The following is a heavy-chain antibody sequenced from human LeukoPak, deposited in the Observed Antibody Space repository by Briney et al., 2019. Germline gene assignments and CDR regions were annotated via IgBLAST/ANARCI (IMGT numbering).Heavy chain of an antibody. J-gene: IGHJ6*02. CDR3: AKAYYSDTARYNYYYGLDV. D-gene: IGHD5-18*01. CDR2: ISGNGRST. CDR1: GFTFSSYA. Sequence: GGSLRLSCAASGFTFSSYAMTWVRQAPGKGLEWVSAISGNGRSTFYADSVKGRFTISRDNSKNTLYLQMNSLRAEDTAVYYCAKAYYSDTARYNYYYGLDVWGQGTTVTVSS. V-gene: IGHV3-23*01.